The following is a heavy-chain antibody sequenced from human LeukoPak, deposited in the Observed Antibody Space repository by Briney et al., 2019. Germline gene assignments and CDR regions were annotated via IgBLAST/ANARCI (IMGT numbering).Heavy chain of an antibody. CDR3: ARDPEDYYDSSAYHDGFDM. CDR2: KKHVGKVQ. V-gene: IGHV3-7*01. Sequence: GTPCLSPAPSIVTFSTDRTSWVRHGPRGGVGRGANKKHVGKVQYCVDSVKGRFTISRDNAKNSLYLQMNSLRAEDTAVYYCARDPEDYYDSSAYHDGFDMWGQGTMVTVSS. CDR1: IVTFSTDR. J-gene: IGHJ3*02. D-gene: IGHD3-22*01.